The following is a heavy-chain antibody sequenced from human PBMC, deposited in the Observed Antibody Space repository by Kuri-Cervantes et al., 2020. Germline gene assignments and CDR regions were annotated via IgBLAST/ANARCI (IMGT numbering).Heavy chain of an antibody. J-gene: IGHJ5*02. D-gene: IGHD3-16*02. CDR2: IYYSGST. Sequence: SETLSLTCTVSGGSISSSSYYWGWIRQPPGKGLEWIGSIYYSGSTYYNPSLKCRVTISVDTSKNQFSLKLSSVTAADTAVYYCARKDPYLGDYVWGSYRTPSVGWFDPWGQGTLVTVSS. V-gene: IGHV4-39*07. CDR3: ARKDPYLGDYVWGSYRTPSVGWFDP. CDR1: GGSISSSSYY.